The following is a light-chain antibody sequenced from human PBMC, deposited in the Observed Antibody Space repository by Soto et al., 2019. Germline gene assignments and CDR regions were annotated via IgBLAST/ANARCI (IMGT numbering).Light chain of an antibody. CDR2: EAT. CDR3: CSYAGGSTLV. V-gene: IGLV2-23*01. J-gene: IGLJ3*02. CDR1: SSDLGTYNL. Sequence: QSALTQPASVSGSPGQSITISCTGTSSDLGTYNLVSWYQQHPGKAPKLTIYEATKRPSGVSNRFSGSKSGNTASLTISGFQAEDEADYYCCSYAGGSTLVFGGGTKVTVL.